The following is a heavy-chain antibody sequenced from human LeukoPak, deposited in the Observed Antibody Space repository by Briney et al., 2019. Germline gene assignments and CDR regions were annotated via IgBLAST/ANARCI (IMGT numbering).Heavy chain of an antibody. CDR2: IKRDGSER. D-gene: IGHD1-20*01. Sequence: PGGSLRLSCAASGFTFSRYWMNWVRQAPGAGLEWVANIKRDGSERYYVDSVKGRFTISRDNAKNSLYLQMNSLRAEDTAVYYCARNPSDNWNDYTLNPFDYWGQGTLVTVSS. J-gene: IGHJ4*02. CDR1: GFTFSRYW. CDR3: ARNPSDNWNDYTLNPFDY. V-gene: IGHV3-7*03.